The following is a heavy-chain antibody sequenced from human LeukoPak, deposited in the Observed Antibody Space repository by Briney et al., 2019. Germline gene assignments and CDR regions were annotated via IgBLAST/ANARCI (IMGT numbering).Heavy chain of an antibody. J-gene: IGHJ6*04. CDR2: ISSSGSTI. CDR1: GFTFSSYE. V-gene: IGHV3-48*03. D-gene: IGHD3-10*02. Sequence: GGSLRLSCAAAGFTFSSYEMNWVRQAPGKGLEWVSYISSSGSTIYYADSVKGRFTISRDNAKNSLYLQMNSLRAEDTAVYYCAALGITMIGGVWGKGTTVTISS. CDR3: AALGITMIGGV.